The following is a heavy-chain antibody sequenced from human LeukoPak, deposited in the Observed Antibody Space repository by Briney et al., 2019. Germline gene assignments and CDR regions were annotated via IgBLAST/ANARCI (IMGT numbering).Heavy chain of an antibody. CDR1: GFTFSSYG. CDR2: VSYDGGNK. J-gene: IGHJ4*02. V-gene: IGHV3-30*18. Sequence: RGSLRLSCAASGFTFSSYGMHWVRQAPGKGLEWVAVVSYDGGNKYCADSVKGRFTISRDNSKNTLYLQLNSLRAEDTAVYYCAKGEPASSIAARVFDYWGQGTLVTVSS. D-gene: IGHD6-6*01. CDR3: AKGEPASSIAARVFDY.